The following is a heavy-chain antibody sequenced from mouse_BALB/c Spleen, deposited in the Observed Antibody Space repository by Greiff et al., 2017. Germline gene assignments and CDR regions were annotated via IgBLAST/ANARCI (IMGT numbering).Heavy chain of an antibody. J-gene: IGHJ4*01. V-gene: IGHV5-4*02. CDR3: ARGGDGDYGKLDYAMDY. D-gene: IGHD2-13*01. CDR1: GFTFSDYC. Sequence: EVQLVESGGGLVKPGGSLKLSCAASGFTFSDYCMYWVRQTPEKRLEWVANISDGGSYTYYPDSVKGRFTISRDTAKNNLYLQMSSLKSEDTAMYDWARGGDGDYGKLDYAMDYGGQGTSVTVSS. CDR2: ISDGGSYT.